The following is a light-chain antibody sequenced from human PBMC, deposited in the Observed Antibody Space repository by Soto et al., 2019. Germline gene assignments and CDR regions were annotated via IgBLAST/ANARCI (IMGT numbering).Light chain of an antibody. CDR3: QQSYSTPWT. CDR2: AAS. CDR1: QSISNY. J-gene: IGKJ1*01. Sequence: DIQMTQSPSSLSASVGDRVTITCRASQSISNYLNWYEQKPGKAPKRLIYAASTLQSWVPSRFSGTGSGTDFTLTISSLQPEDFATYYCQQSYSTPWTFGQGTKVEIK. V-gene: IGKV1-39*01.